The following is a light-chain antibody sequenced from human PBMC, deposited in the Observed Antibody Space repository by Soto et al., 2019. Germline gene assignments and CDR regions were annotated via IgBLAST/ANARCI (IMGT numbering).Light chain of an antibody. CDR2: EVT. J-gene: IGLJ3*02. CDR3: LSHTGSRTL. Sequence: QSALTQPASVSGSPGQSITISCTGTSSDVGAYDYVSWFQQHPGKAPKLIIFEVTTRPSGVSDRFSGSRSGNTASLTISGLQAEDEADYYCLSHTGSRTLFGGGTQLTVL. V-gene: IGLV2-14*01. CDR1: SSDVGAYDY.